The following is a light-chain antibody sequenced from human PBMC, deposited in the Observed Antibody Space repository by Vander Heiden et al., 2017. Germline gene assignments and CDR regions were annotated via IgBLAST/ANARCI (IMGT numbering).Light chain of an antibody. CDR1: QSVSSSY. J-gene: IGKJ1*01. Sequence: EIVLTQSPGTLSLSPGERATLSCRASQSVSSSYLAWYQQKPGQAPRLRSYGASSRATGIPDRFSGSGSGTDFTLTISRLQREDVAVYYWQQYGSSPPTFGQGTKVEIK. CDR3: QQYGSSPPT. V-gene: IGKV3-20*01. CDR2: GAS.